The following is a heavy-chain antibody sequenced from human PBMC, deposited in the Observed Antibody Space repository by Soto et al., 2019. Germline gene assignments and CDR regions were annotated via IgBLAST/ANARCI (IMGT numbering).Heavy chain of an antibody. J-gene: IGHJ6*02. Sequence: SVKVSCKASGGTFSSYAISWVRQAPGQGLEWMGGIIPIFGTANYAQKFQGRVTITADESTSTAYMELSSLRSEDTAVYYCASGVFAAYYYYYGMDVWGQGTTVTVSS. CDR2: IIPIFGTA. CDR1: GGTFSSYA. V-gene: IGHV1-69*13. D-gene: IGHD3-3*01. CDR3: ASGVFAAYYYYYGMDV.